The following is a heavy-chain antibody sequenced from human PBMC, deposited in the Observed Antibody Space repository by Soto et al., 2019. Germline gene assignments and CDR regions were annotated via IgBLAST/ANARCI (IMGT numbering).Heavy chain of an antibody. J-gene: IGHJ5*02. CDR2: IIPIFGTA. CDR1: GGTFSSYA. D-gene: IGHD2-2*01. CDR3: AMKYCSSTSCVGPLWFDP. V-gene: IGHV1-69*13. Sequence: VASVKVSCKASGGTFSSYAISWVRQAPGQGLEWMGGIIPIFGTANYAQKFQGRVTITADESTSTAYMELSSLRSEDTAVYYCAMKYCSSTSCVGPLWFDPWGQGTLVTVYS.